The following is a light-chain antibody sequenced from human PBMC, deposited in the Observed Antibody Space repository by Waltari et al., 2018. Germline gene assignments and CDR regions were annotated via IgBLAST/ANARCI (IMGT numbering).Light chain of an antibody. J-gene: IGKJ5*01. CDR3: QQFHSTPIT. V-gene: IGKV4-1*01. Sequence: DIVMTQSPDSLAVSLGERATINCKSSQSVLYTSNNKNNLAWFQQTPGQPPKLLIYWASTRESGVPDRFSGSGSGTDFSLTISSLQAEDVAVYFCQQFHSTPITFGQGTRLEI. CDR2: WAS. CDR1: QSVLYTSNNKNN.